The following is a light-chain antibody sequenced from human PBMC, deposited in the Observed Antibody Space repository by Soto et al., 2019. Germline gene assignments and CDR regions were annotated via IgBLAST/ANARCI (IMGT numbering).Light chain of an antibody. CDR1: SSNVGSYKL. Sequence: QSVLTQPASVSGSPGQSITISCTGTSSNVGSYKLVSWYQQHPGKAPKLMIFEVNKRPSGVSNRFSGSKSGNTASLTISGLKVEDEADYYCCSYTSSSTRVVFGGGTKVTVL. CDR2: EVN. CDR3: CSYTSSSTRVV. J-gene: IGLJ2*01. V-gene: IGLV2-14*02.